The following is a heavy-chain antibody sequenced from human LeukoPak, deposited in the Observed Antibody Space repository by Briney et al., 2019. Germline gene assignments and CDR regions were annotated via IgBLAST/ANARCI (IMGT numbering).Heavy chain of an antibody. V-gene: IGHV3-11*05. CDR2: ISSSSSYT. D-gene: IGHD3-10*01. CDR1: GFTFSDYY. CDR3: ARARSYGSGFNYAFDI. J-gene: IGHJ3*02. Sequence: GRSLRLSCAAYGFTFSDYYMSWIRQAPGKGLEWVSYISSSSSYTNCADSVKGRFTISRDNAKNSLYLQMNSLRAEDTAVYYCARARSYGSGFNYAFDIWGQGTMVTVSS.